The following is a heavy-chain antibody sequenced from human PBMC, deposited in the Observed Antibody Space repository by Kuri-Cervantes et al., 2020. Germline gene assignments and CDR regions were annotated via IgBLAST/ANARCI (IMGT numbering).Heavy chain of an antibody. Sequence: GESLKISCAASGFTFSSYGMHWVRQAPGKGLEWVAVISYDGSNKYYADSVKGRFTISRDNSKNTLYLQMNSLRAEDTAVYYCARSGIAVAARKNRNTVFDPWGQGTLVTVSS. J-gene: IGHJ5*02. CDR3: ARSGIAVAARKNRNTVFDP. CDR1: GFTFSSYG. CDR2: ISYDGSNK. V-gene: IGHV3-30*03. D-gene: IGHD6-19*01.